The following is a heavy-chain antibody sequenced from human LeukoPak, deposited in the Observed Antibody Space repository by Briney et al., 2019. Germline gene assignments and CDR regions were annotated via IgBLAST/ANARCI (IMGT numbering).Heavy chain of an antibody. CDR3: ARDFIGSSSWYNYYYYYGMDV. D-gene: IGHD6-13*01. CDR2: ISSSSSTI. J-gene: IGHJ6*02. CDR1: GFTFSSYS. Sequence: GGSLRLSCAASGFTFSSYSMNWVRQAPGKGLELVSYISSSSSTIYYADSVKGRFTISRDDAKNSLYLQMNSLRAEDTAVYYCARDFIGSSSWYNYYYYYGMDVWGQGTTVTVSS. V-gene: IGHV3-48*04.